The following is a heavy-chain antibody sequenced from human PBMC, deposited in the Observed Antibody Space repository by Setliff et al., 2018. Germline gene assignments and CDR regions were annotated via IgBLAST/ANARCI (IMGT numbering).Heavy chain of an antibody. V-gene: IGHV3-9*01. CDR1: GFIFSHYA. J-gene: IGHJ6*02. D-gene: IGHD3-10*01. CDR3: AKDIGGITMVRGVIIGTISYYYYGMDV. Sequence: GGSLRLSCAASGFIFSHYAMHWVRQAPGKGLEWVSGISWNSGSIDYADSVKGRFTMSRDNAKNTLYLQMNSLRAEDTAVYYCAKDIGGITMVRGVIIGTISYYYYGMDVWGQGTTVTVSS. CDR2: ISWNSGSI.